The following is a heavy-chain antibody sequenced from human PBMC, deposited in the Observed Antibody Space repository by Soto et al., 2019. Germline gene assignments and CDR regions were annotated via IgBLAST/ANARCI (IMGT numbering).Heavy chain of an antibody. CDR2: INAHSGGT. CDR1: GFSFTGYY. Sequence: ASVKVSCKASGFSFTGYYIHWLRQAPGQGLEWMGWINAHSGGTEYAQKFQGRVTLTRDTSIATAYLTLTSLTSDDTALYYCAKDLTRQLAYWLDPWGQGTQVTV. CDR3: AKDLTRQLAYWLDP. D-gene: IGHD6-6*01. V-gene: IGHV1-2*02. J-gene: IGHJ5*02.